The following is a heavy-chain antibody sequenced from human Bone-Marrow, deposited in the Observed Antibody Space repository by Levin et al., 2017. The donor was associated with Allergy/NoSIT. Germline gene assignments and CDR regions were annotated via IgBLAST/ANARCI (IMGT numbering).Heavy chain of an antibody. CDR2: INPSGGST. V-gene: IGHV1-46*01. D-gene: IGHD1-26*01. Sequence: ASVKVSCKASGYTFTSYYMHWVRQAPGQGLEWMGIINPSGGSTSYAQKFQGRVTMTRDTSTSTVYMELSSLRSEDTAVYYCAILSGGVGARRLCDYWGQGTLVTVSS. J-gene: IGHJ4*02. CDR1: GYTFTSYY. CDR3: AILSGGVGARRLCDY.